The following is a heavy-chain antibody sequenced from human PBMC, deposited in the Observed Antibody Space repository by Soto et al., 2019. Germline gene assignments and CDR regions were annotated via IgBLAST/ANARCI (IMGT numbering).Heavy chain of an antibody. Sequence: EEQLLESGGGLIQPGGSLRLSCAASGFTFSSYDMSWVRQAPGKGLEWVSGIDVGGGSAYYADSVKGRFTIYRDNSKNTLHLQMNSLRSEDTAIYYCAKEDDAWTNGHFNVWGQGTVVIVSS. V-gene: IGHV3-23*01. CDR3: AKEDDAWTNGHFNV. CDR1: GFTFSSYD. CDR2: IDVGGGSA. J-gene: IGHJ3*01. D-gene: IGHD1-1*01.